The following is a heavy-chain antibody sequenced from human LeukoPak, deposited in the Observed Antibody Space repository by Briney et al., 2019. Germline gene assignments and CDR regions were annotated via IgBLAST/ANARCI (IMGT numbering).Heavy chain of an antibody. CDR3: AREERRDYGETNWFDP. CDR1: GASISSGGYY. J-gene: IGHJ5*02. Sequence: PSETLSLTCTVSGASISSGGYYWSWIRQHPGKGLEWIGYIYYSGSTFYNPSLKSRVTISVDTSKNQFSLKLSSVTAADTAVYYCAREERRDYGETNWFDPWAREPWSPSPQ. D-gene: IGHD4-17*01. V-gene: IGHV4-31*03. CDR2: IYYSGST.